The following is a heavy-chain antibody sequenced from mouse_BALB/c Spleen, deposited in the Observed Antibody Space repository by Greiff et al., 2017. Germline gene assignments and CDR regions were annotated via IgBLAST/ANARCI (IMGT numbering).Heavy chain of an antibody. J-gene: IGHJ4*01. CDR3: ARGYYGGAMDY. D-gene: IGHD1-1*02. CDR1: GFSLTSYG. Sequence: VNVVESGPGLVAPSQSLSITCTVSGFSLTSYGVHWVRQPPGKGLEWLGVIWAGGSTNYNSALMSRLSISKDNSKSQVFLKMNSLQTDDTAMYYCARGYYGGAMDYWGQGTSVTVSS. CDR2: IWAGGST. V-gene: IGHV2-9*02.